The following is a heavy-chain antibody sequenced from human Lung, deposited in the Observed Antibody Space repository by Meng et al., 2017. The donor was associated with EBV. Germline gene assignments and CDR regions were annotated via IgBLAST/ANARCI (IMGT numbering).Heavy chain of an antibody. CDR3: AKSYSTVAIYDY. D-gene: IGHD2-21*01. CDR1: GFTLSSYW. CDR2: INPDGSVI. Sequence: EVQVMESGGGLVQPGGSLRRSCAASGFTLSSYWVHWVRQAPGKGLVWVSRINPDGSVINYADSVKGRFTISRDNSKNTLYLQMSGLTPADTAIYYCAKSYSTVAIYDYWGQGTLVTVSS. J-gene: IGHJ4*02. V-gene: IGHV3-74*01.